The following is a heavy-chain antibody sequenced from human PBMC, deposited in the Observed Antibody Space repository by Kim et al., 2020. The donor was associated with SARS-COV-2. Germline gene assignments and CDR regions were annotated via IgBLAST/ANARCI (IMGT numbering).Heavy chain of an antibody. CDR3: ARVSITMVRGVIIRHGMDV. D-gene: IGHD3-10*01. J-gene: IGHJ6*02. CDR2: TYYRSKRYN. CDR1: GDSVSSNSAA. Sequence: SQTLSLTCAISGDSVSSNSAAWNWIRQSPSRGLEWLGRTYYRSKRYNDYAVSVKSRITINPDTSKNQFSLQLNSVTPEDTAVYYCARVSITMVRGVIIRHGMDVWGQGTTVTVSS. V-gene: IGHV6-1*01.